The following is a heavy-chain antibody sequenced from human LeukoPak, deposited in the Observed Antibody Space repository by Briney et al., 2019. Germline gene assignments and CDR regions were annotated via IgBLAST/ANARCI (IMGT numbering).Heavy chain of an antibody. V-gene: IGHV1-8*01. CDR2: MNPNSGNT. Sequence: GASVKVSCKASGYTFTSYDINWARQATGQGLEWMGWMNPNSGNTGYAQKFQGRVTMTRNTSISTAYMELSSLRSEDTAVYYCARDHCSSTSCYYAFDIWGQGTMVTVSS. J-gene: IGHJ3*02. D-gene: IGHD2-2*01. CDR1: GYTFTSYD. CDR3: ARDHCSSTSCYYAFDI.